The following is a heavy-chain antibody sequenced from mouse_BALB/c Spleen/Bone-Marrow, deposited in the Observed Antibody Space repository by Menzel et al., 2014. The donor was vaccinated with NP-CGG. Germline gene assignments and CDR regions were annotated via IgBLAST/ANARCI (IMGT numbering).Heavy chain of an antibody. Sequence: EVKLMESGGGLVKPGGSLKLSCAASGSTFSSYAMSWVRQTPEKRLEWVATISSGGNYTYYPDSVKGRFTISRDNAKNTLYLQMSSLRSEDTAMYYCARYYGSSYDYWGQGTTLTVSS. CDR1: GSTFSSYA. V-gene: IGHV5-9-3*01. CDR3: ARYYGSSYDY. CDR2: ISSGGNYT. J-gene: IGHJ2*01. D-gene: IGHD1-1*01.